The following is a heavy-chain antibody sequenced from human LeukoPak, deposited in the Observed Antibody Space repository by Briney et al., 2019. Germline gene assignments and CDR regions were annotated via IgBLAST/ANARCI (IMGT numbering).Heavy chain of an antibody. CDR2: ISSSSSYI. V-gene: IGHV3-21*01. J-gene: IGHJ6*03. Sequence: GGSLRLSCAASGFTFSSYSMNWVRQAPEKGLEWVSSISSSSSYIYYADSVKGRFTISRDNAKNSLYLQMNSLRAEDTAVYYCARDRFGPAAIPGLYHYYYYMDVWGKGTTVTVSS. CDR1: GFTFSSYS. CDR3: ARDRFGPAAIPGLYHYYYYMDV. D-gene: IGHD2-2*02.